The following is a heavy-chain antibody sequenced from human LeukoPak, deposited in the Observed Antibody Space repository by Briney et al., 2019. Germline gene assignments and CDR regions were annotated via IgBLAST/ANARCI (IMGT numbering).Heavy chain of an antibody. CDR3: ARTRGSWFGESISAFDI. CDR2: INHSGST. Sequence: SEALSLTCAVYGGSFSGYYWSWIRQPPGKGLEWIGEINHSGSTNYNPSLKSRVTISVDTSKNQFSLKLSSVTAADTAVYYCARTRGSWFGESISAFDIWGQGTMVTVSS. D-gene: IGHD3-10*01. V-gene: IGHV4-34*01. J-gene: IGHJ3*02. CDR1: GGSFSGYY.